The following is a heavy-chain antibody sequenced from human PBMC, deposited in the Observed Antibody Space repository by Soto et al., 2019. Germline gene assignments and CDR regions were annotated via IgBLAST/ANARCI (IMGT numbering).Heavy chain of an antibody. CDR2: INHSGST. CDR1: GGSFSAYY. J-gene: IGHJ5*02. D-gene: IGHD5-18*01. Sequence: QVQLQQWGAGLLKPSETLSLTCAVYGGSFSAYYWSWIRQPPGKGLEWIGEINHSGSTNFNPSLKSRVTISVDTSKKRSSLKLNSVTVADTAVYYCARGRGYSYGGNWLDPWGQGTPVTVS. V-gene: IGHV4-34*01. CDR3: ARGRGYSYGGNWLDP.